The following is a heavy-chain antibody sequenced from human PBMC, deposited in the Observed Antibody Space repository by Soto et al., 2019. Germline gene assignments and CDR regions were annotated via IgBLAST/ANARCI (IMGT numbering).Heavy chain of an antibody. Sequence: VQLLESGGGLIQPGGSLRLSCAASGFTFSYGIHWLRQAPGKGLEWVAYISYDSSNKFYGDSVKGRFTISRDNSKNTQCLQMNSLRAEDTAVYYCAKLVIGYCSGNTGDDYGGQGTLVAVSS. J-gene: IGHJ4*02. CDR2: ISYDSSNK. CDR1: GFTFSYG. D-gene: IGHD2-15*01. V-gene: IGHV3-30*18. CDR3: AKLVIGYCSGNTGDDY.